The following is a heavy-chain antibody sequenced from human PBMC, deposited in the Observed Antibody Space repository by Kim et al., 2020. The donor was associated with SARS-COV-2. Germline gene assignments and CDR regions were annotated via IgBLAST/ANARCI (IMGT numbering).Heavy chain of an antibody. J-gene: IGHJ3*01. Sequence: GGSLRLSCAASGFTFSSYWMSWVRQAPGKGPEWVASIKQDASVISYVDSVRGRFTISRDNAKNSLSLQMVSLRAEDTALYFCARPYRGGPFDSWGQGTMV. CDR1: GFTFSSYW. D-gene: IGHD3-16*01. V-gene: IGHV3-7*01. CDR2: IKQDASVI. CDR3: ARPYRGGPFDS.